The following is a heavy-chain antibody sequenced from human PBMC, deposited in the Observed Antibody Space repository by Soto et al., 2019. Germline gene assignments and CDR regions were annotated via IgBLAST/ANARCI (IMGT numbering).Heavy chain of an antibody. Sequence: PGGSLRLSCSASGFTFSSYDMHWVRQATGKGLEWVSAIGTAGDTYYPGSVKGRSTISRENAKNSLYLQMNSLRAEDTAVYYCARAGRGDYDFWSGYYTRYGMDVWGQGTTVTVSS. J-gene: IGHJ6*02. CDR3: ARAGRGDYDFWSGYYTRYGMDV. CDR2: IGTAGDT. CDR1: GFTFSSYD. V-gene: IGHV3-13*01. D-gene: IGHD3-3*01.